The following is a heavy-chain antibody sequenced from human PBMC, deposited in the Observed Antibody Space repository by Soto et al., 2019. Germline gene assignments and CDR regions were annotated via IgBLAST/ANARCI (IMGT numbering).Heavy chain of an antibody. CDR2: IYTSGST. J-gene: IGHJ4*02. Sequence: SETLSLTCTVSGGSISNYYWSWIRQPAGKGLEWIGRIYTSGSTNYNPSLKSRVTMSVDTSKNQFSLKLSSVTAADTAVYYCASTDSGWPPVDYWGQGTLVTVSS. CDR3: ASTDSGWPPVDY. D-gene: IGHD6-19*01. CDR1: GGSISNYY. V-gene: IGHV4-4*07.